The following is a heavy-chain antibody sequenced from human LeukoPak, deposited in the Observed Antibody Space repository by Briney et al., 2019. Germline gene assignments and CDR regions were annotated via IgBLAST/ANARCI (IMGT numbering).Heavy chain of an antibody. CDR2: ISGSGGST. D-gene: IGHD4-17*01. Sequence: GGSLRLSCAASGFTFDNCWMTWVRQAPGKGLEWVSAISGSGGSTYYADSVKGRFTISRDNSKNTLYLQMNSLRAEDTAVYYCAKSRPDYGDYGGYWGQGTLVTVSS. J-gene: IGHJ4*02. V-gene: IGHV3-23*01. CDR3: AKSRPDYGDYGGY. CDR1: GFTFDNCW.